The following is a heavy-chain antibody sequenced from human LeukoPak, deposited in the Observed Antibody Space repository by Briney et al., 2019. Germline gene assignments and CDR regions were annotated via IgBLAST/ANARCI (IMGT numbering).Heavy chain of an antibody. D-gene: IGHD3-22*01. J-gene: IGHJ6*03. CDR1: GFTFDDYA. Sequence: GGSLRLSCAASGFTFDDYAMHWVRQAPGKGLEWVSLISWNGGSTYYADSGKGRFTISRDNSKNSLYLQMNSLRAEDTALYYCAKDGRSGYYYSYYYYYYMDVWGKGTTVTVSS. CDR2: ISWNGGST. CDR3: AKDGRSGYYYSYYYYYYMDV. V-gene: IGHV3-43D*03.